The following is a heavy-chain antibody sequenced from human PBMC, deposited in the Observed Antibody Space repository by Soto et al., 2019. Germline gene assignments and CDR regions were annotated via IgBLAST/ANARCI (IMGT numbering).Heavy chain of an antibody. D-gene: IGHD3-10*01. J-gene: IGHJ4*02. V-gene: IGHV3-11*01. CDR1: GFVFTEYY. CDR2: SSSAGTTI. Sequence: QVHLVESGGGLVKPGGSLRLSCTASGFVFTEYYMSWVRQAPGKGPEWVSSSSSAGTTIDYAASVKGRFTISRDNANNSMYLQMTSLRPDDTAVYYWARVRFGLFDHWGQCVLVTVAS. CDR3: ARVRFGLFDH.